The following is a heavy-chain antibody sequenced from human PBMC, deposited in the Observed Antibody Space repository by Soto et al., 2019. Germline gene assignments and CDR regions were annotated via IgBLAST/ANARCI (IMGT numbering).Heavy chain of an antibody. CDR1: GGSISSYY. Sequence: SETLSLTCTVSGGSISSYYWSWIRQPPGKGLEWIGYIYFSGTTNYNPSLRSRVTISVDTSKNQFSLKLSSVTAADTAVYYCAIHSYGDFHVYHFAYCGQGTSVPVSS. J-gene: IGHJ4*02. V-gene: IGHV4-59*08. D-gene: IGHD4-17*01. CDR3: AIHSYGDFHVYHFAY. CDR2: IYFSGTT.